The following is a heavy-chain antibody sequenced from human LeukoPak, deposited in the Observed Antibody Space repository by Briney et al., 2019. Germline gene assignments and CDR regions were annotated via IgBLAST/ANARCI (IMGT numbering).Heavy chain of an antibody. D-gene: IGHD5-24*01. Sequence: PSQTLSLTCTASGGSISSGSYYWSWIRQPAGKEREWIVRIYTSGSSNYNPSLKSRDTISIDPSKNQFSLKLSSVTAADTAVYYCAREGMATIIYWGQGTLVTVSS. CDR2: IYTSGSS. CDR3: AREGMATIIY. J-gene: IGHJ4*02. V-gene: IGHV4-61*02. CDR1: GGSISSGSYY.